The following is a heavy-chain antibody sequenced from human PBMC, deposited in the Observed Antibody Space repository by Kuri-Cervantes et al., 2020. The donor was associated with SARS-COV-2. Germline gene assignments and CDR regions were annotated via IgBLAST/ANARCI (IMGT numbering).Heavy chain of an antibody. D-gene: IGHD3-3*01. CDR1: GFTFGDYA. V-gene: IGHV3-49*04. CDR2: IRSKAYGGTT. CDR3: TRADFWAEYYFDY. Sequence: GESLKISCTASGFTFGDYAMSWVRQAPGKGLEWVGFIRSKAYGGTTEYAASVKGRFTISRDDSKSIAYLQMNSLKTEDTAVYYCTRADFWAEYYFDYWGQGTLVTVS. J-gene: IGHJ4*02.